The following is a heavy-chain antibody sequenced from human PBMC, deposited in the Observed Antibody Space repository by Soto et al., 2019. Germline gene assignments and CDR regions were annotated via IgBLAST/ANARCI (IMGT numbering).Heavy chain of an antibody. CDR3: ARVDYSSTWFPV. J-gene: IGHJ6*02. V-gene: IGHV4-59*12. CDR2: IYYNGST. CDR1: GGSTSSYY. D-gene: IGHD6-13*01. Sequence: SETLSLTCTVSGGSTSSYYWSWIRQPPGKGLEWIGYIYYNGSTNYNPSLKSRVTISVDTPKNQFSLQLNSVTPEDTAVYYCARVDYSSTWFPVWGQGTTVTVSS.